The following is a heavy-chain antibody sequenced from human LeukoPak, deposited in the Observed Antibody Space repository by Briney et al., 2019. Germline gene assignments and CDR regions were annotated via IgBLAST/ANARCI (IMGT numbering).Heavy chain of an antibody. V-gene: IGHV3-23*01. CDR3: AKSFRSTSLDY. D-gene: IGHD2-2*01. Sequence: GGSLRLPCAASGFTFRSYGMTWVRQAPGKGLEWVSAISGSGESTYYADSVKGRFTISRDNSRNTLYLQMNSLRAGDTAVYYCAKSFRSTSLDYWGQGTLVTVSS. J-gene: IGHJ4*02. CDR1: GFTFRSYG. CDR2: ISGSGEST.